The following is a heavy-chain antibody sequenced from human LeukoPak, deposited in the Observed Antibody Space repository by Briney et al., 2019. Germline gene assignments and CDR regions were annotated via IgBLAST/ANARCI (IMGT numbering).Heavy chain of an antibody. D-gene: IGHD2-15*01. V-gene: IGHV1-18*01. CDR1: GYTFTNYG. CDR2: INGYNGNT. Sequence: ASVKVSCKASGYTFTNYGISWVRQAPGQGLEWMGWINGYNGNTAYSHKFQDRVIMTTDTSTTTAYMELRSLRFDDTAVYYCSRVPELPDLWGQGTLVTVSS. J-gene: IGHJ5*02. CDR3: SRVPELPDL.